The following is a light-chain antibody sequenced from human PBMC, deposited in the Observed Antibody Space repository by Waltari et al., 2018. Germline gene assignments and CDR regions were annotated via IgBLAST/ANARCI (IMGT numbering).Light chain of an antibody. Sequence: QAALTQPRSVSGSPGQSVTISCTGTSSDIGYYNYVSWYQQHPGAAPKLMIYEIAKRPSVVSERFSGSKSGYTASLTISGLQAEDEADYYCCSYVGTYTWVFGGGTRLTVL. V-gene: IGLV2-11*01. CDR1: SSDIGYYNY. J-gene: IGLJ2*01. CDR2: EIA. CDR3: CSYVGTYTWV.